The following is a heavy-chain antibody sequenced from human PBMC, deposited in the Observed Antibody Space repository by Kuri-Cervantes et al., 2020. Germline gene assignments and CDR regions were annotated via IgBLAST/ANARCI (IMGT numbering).Heavy chain of an antibody. CDR1: GGSISSSSYY. D-gene: IGHD3-16*01. CDR2: IYYGAST. J-gene: IGHJ5*02. CDR3: ARIRVSFDP. Sequence: GSLRPSCTVSGGSISSSSYYWGWILQPPGKGREWIGSIYYGASTYYNPSLKSRATISVDTSKNQFSLKLSSVTAADTAVYYCARIRVSFDPWGQGTLVTVSS. V-gene: IGHV4-39*01.